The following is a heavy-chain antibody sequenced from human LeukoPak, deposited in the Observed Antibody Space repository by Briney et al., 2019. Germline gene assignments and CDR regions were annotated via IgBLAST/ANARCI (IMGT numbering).Heavy chain of an antibody. CDR1: GFTFSIYS. CDR3: AREKYTYGRGFYFDY. J-gene: IGHJ4*02. CDR2: ITTDSTTI. Sequence: GGSLRLSCAASGFTFSIYSMNWVRQAPGKGLEWVSYITTDSTTIYYADSVKGRFTISRDNAKNSLYLQMNSLRSDDTAVYYCAREKYTYGRGFYFDYWGQGTLVTVSS. D-gene: IGHD5-18*01. V-gene: IGHV3-48*01.